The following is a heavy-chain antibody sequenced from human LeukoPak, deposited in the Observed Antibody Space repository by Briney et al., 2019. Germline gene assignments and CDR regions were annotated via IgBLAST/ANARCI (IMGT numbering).Heavy chain of an antibody. V-gene: IGHV4-38-2*01. J-gene: IGHJ4*02. Sequence: KPSETLSLTCVVSGYSISTGYYWGWIRQPPGKGLERIVSIYHSGSTYYNPSLKSRVTISVDTSKNQFSLKLSCVSAADTAVYYCARAYDYVWGSYRYLFDYWGQGTLVTVSS. CDR1: GYSISTGYY. D-gene: IGHD3-16*02. CDR3: ARAYDYVWGSYRYLFDY. CDR2: IYHSGST.